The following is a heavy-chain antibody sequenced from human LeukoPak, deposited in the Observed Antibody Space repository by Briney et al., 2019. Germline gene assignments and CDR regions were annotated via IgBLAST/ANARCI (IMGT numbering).Heavy chain of an antibody. D-gene: IGHD2-2*01. CDR2: IYTSGST. J-gene: IGHJ5*02. CDR3: ARDLYCSSTSCRANNWFDP. V-gene: IGHV4-4*07. Sequence: SETLSLTCTVSGGSISSYYWSWIRQPAGKGLEWIGRIYTSGSTNYNPSLKSRVTISVDKYKNQCSLKLSSVTAADTAVYYCARDLYCSSTSCRANNWFDPWGQGTLVTVSS. CDR1: GGSISSYY.